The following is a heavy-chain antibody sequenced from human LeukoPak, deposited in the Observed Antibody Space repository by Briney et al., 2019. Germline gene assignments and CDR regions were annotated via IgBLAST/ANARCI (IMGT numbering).Heavy chain of an antibody. CDR1: GGSISSYD. D-gene: IGHD6-13*01. V-gene: IGHV4-59*01. J-gene: IGHJ4*02. CDR3: ARAPSSSWPFDY. Sequence: PSETLSLTCTVSGGSISSYDWSWIRQPPGKGLEWIGYIYYSGSTNYNPSLKSRVTISVDTSKNQFSLKLSSVTAADTAVYYCARAPSSSWPFDYWGQGTLVTVSS. CDR2: IYYSGST.